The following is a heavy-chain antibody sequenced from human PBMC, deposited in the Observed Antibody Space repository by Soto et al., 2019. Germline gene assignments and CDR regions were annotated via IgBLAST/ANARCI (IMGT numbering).Heavy chain of an antibody. Sequence: QVQLVQSGAEVKKPGSSVKVSCKASGGTFSSYAISWVRQAPGQGLEWMGGIIPIFGTANYAQKFQGRVTITADESTSTAYMELSSLRSEDTAVYYCARGALRGAHYYDSSGSFDYWGQGTLVTVSS. D-gene: IGHD3-22*01. CDR1: GGTFSSYA. CDR2: IIPIFGTA. V-gene: IGHV1-69*12. CDR3: ARGALRGAHYYDSSGSFDY. J-gene: IGHJ4*02.